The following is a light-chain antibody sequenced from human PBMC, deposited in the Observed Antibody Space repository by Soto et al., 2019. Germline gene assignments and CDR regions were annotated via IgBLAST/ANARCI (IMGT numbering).Light chain of an antibody. CDR1: QSVSSN. V-gene: IGKV3-15*01. Sequence: EIVMTQSPATLSVSPGERATLSCRASQSVSSNLAWYHQKPAQAPRRLIFGASFRATGSRARLSGSGSVAELTLAISSLHSEDFAVYYCDRYTSPCTFGQGTKVEIK. CDR3: DRYTSPCT. J-gene: IGKJ2*02. CDR2: GAS.